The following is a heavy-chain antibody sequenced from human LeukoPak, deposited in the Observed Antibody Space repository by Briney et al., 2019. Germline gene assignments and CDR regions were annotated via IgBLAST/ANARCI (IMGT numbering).Heavy chain of an antibody. D-gene: IGHD3-3*01. CDR2: INHSGST. CDR3: ARAHRITIFGVVIRSADAFDI. CDR1: GGSFSGYY. J-gene: IGHJ3*02. Sequence: KPSETLSLTCAVYGGSFSGYYWSWIRQPPGKGLEWIGEINHSGSTNYNPSLKSRVTISVDTSKNQFSLKLSSVTAADTAVYYCARAHRITIFGVVIRSADAFDIWGQGTMVTVSS. V-gene: IGHV4-34*01.